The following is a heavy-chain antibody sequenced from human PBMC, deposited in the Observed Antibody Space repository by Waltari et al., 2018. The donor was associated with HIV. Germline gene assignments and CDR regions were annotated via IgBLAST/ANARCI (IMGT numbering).Heavy chain of an antibody. CDR2: IGSDGSST. Sequence: EVQLVESGGGLVQPGGSLRLSCAASGFTFSSYWMHWVRQAPGKGLVWVSRIGSDGSSTTYADSVKGRFTISRDNARNTLYLQMNSLRAEDTAVYYCARGRGYSYDYPVDYWGQGTLVTVSS. D-gene: IGHD5-18*01. CDR1: GFTFSSYW. V-gene: IGHV3-74*01. J-gene: IGHJ4*02. CDR3: ARGRGYSYDYPVDY.